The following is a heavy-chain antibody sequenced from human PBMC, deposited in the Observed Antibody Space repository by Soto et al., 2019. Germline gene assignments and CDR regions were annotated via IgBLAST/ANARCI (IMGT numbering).Heavy chain of an antibody. Sequence: EVQLVESGGGLVQPGGSLRLSCAASGFTFSTYWMTWVRQAPGKGLEWVANINEDGSEKYYVDSVKGRFTISRDNAKNLLYLQMNTLRGEDTAVYYCARGISGSYAPPGYWGQGTLVTVSS. CDR2: INEDGSEK. CDR3: ARGISGSYAPPGY. V-gene: IGHV3-7*05. J-gene: IGHJ4*02. D-gene: IGHD3-16*01. CDR1: GFTFSTYW.